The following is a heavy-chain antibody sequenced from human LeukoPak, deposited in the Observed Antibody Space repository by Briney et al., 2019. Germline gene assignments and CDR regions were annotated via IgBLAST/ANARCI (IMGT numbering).Heavy chain of an antibody. D-gene: IGHD6-13*01. CDR2: IWYDGSNK. Sequence: PGRSLRLSCAASGFTFSSYGMHWVRQAPGKGLEWVAVIWYDGSNKYYADSVKGRFTISRDNSKNTLYLQMNSLRAEDTAVYYCAKGRDSIAAAGALDYWGQGTLVTVSS. J-gene: IGHJ4*02. CDR1: GFTFSSYG. V-gene: IGHV3-33*06. CDR3: AKGRDSIAAAGALDY.